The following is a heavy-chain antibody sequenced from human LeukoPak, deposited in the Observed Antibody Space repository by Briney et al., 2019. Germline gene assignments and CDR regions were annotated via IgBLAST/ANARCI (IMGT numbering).Heavy chain of an antibody. CDR1: GFTFSSYA. CDR3: AKAYCSSTSCYGWFDP. J-gene: IGHJ5*02. CDR2: ISGSGGST. Sequence: GGSLRLSCAASGFTFSSYAMSWVRQAPGKGLEWVSAISGSGGSTHYADSVKGRFTISRDNSKNTLYLQMNSLRAEDTAVYYCAKAYCSSTSCYGWFDPWGQGTLVTVSS. D-gene: IGHD2-2*01. V-gene: IGHV3-23*01.